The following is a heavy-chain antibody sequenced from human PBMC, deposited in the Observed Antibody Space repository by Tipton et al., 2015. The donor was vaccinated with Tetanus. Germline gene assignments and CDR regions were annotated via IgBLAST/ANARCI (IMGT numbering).Heavy chain of an antibody. CDR3: AKDLSIYDPIDP. D-gene: IGHD2/OR15-2a*01. V-gene: IGHV4-34*01. J-gene: IGHJ5*02. CDR1: GGSFSGYY. CDR2: INHSGST. Sequence: TLSLTCAVYGGSFSGYYWSWIRQPPGKGLEWIGEINHSGSTNYSPSLKSRCTLSVDTSKDQFFLRLNSVTAADTAVYYCAKDLSIYDPIDPWGQGTPVTVSS.